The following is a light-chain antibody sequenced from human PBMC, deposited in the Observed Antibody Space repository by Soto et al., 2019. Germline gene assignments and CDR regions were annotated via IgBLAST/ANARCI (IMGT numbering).Light chain of an antibody. V-gene: IGKV3-15*01. CDR3: QQYNTWHPKMA. CDR1: QSVSSD. Sequence: PGETATLSCRASQSVSSDLAWYQQRPGQAPRLLIYGASTRATGSPARFRGSGSGTEFRLTISSLQSEDFATYYCQQYNTWHPKMAFGRGTKVEIK. CDR2: GAS. J-gene: IGKJ1*01.